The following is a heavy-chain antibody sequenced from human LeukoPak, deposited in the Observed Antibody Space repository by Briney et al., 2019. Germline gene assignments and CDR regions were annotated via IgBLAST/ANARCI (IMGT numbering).Heavy chain of an antibody. D-gene: IGHD2-15*01. Sequence: GGSLRLSCAASGFTFSSYAMSWVRQAPGKGLEWVSAISGSGGSTYYADSVKGRLTISRDNSKNTLYLQMNSLRADDTAVYYCAKDPLAAFDYWGQGTLVTVSS. CDR2: ISGSGGST. V-gene: IGHV3-23*01. CDR1: GFTFSSYA. CDR3: AKDPLAAFDY. J-gene: IGHJ4*02.